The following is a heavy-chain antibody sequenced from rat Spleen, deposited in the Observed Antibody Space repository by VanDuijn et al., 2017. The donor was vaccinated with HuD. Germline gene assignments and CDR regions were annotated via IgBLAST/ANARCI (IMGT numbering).Heavy chain of an antibody. CDR3: ARHSTTVAPYWYFDF. V-gene: IGHV2-72*01. Sequence: QVQLKESGPGLMQPSETLSLTCTVSGFSLTSNGVGWVRQPLGKGLVWTGTIWAGGSTNYNSAVQSRLSISRETSKSQVFLKMNSLQPEDTGTYYCARHSTTVAPYWYFDFWGPGSMVTVSS. CDR2: IWAGGST. CDR1: GFSLTSNG. D-gene: IGHD1-1*01. J-gene: IGHJ1*01.